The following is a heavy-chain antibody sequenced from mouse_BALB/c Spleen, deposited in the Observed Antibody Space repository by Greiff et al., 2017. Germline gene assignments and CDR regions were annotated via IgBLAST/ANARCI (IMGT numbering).Heavy chain of an antibody. Sequence: EVQLQQSGAELVRSGASVKLSCTASGFNIKDYYMHWVKQRPEQGLEWIGWIDPENGDTEYAPKFQGKATMTADTSSNTAYLQLSSLTSEDTAVYYCARSWEMDYWGQGTSVTVSS. V-gene: IGHV14-4*02. J-gene: IGHJ4*01. CDR1: GFNIKDYY. CDR3: ARSWEMDY. CDR2: IDPENGDT. D-gene: IGHD4-1*01.